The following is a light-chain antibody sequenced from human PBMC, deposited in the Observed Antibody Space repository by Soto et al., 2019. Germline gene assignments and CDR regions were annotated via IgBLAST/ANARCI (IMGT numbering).Light chain of an antibody. J-gene: IGKJ5*01. Sequence: EIVLTQSPATLSLSPGEGATLSCRASRNVSSYLAWYQQKPGQVPRLLIYDASNRATGIPARFSGSGSGTEFTLTISSLQSEDFAVYYCQQYNNWPITFGQGTRLEI. V-gene: IGKV3-11*01. CDR3: QQYNNWPIT. CDR1: RNVSSY. CDR2: DAS.